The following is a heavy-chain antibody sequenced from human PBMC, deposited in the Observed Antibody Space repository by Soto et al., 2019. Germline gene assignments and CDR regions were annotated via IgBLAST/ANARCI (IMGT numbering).Heavy chain of an antibody. CDR3: ARIRDYYDSSGYAPDY. CDR2: IFSNDEK. Sequence: SGPTLVNPTETLTLTCTVSGFSLSNSRMGVSWIRQPPGKALERLAHIFSNDEKSYRTSLKSRLTISKDTSKSQVVLTMTNMDPVDTATYFCARIRDYYDSSGYAPDYWGQGTLVTVSS. J-gene: IGHJ4*02. D-gene: IGHD3-22*01. CDR1: GFSLSNSRMG. V-gene: IGHV2-26*01.